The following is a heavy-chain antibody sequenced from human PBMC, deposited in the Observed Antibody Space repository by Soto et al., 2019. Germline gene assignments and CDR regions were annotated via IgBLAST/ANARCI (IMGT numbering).Heavy chain of an antibody. CDR2: IIPIFGTA. V-gene: IGHV1-69*01. J-gene: IGHJ5*02. CDR1: GGTFSSYA. CDR3: ARTKITMVRGVNWVNWFDP. D-gene: IGHD3-10*01. Sequence: QVQLVQSGAEVKKPGSSVKVSCKASGGTFSSYAISWVRQAPGQGLEWMGGIIPIFGTANYAQKFQGRVTITADESTSTAYMELSSLRSEHTAVYYCARTKITMVRGVNWVNWFDPWGQGTLVTVSS.